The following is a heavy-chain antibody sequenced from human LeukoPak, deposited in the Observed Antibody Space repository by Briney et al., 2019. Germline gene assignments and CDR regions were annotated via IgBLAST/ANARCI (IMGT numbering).Heavy chain of an antibody. V-gene: IGHV1-69*01. CDR2: IIPIFGTA. CDR1: GGTFSSYA. CDR3: ARGLGYCSGGSCYFPYYFDY. D-gene: IGHD2-15*01. J-gene: IGHJ4*02. Sequence: SVKVSCKASGGTFSSYAISWVRQAPGQGLEWMGGIIPIFGTANYAQKFQGRVTITADESTSTAYMELSSLRSEDTAVYYCARGLGYCSGGSCYFPYYFDYWGQGTLVTVSS.